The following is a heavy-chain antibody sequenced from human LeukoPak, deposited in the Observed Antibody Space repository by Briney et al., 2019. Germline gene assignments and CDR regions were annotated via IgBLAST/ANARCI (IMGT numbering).Heavy chain of an antibody. J-gene: IGHJ4*02. V-gene: IGHV1-69*01. Sequence: SVKVSCKASGGTFSSYAISWVRQAPGQGLEWMGGIIPIFGTANYAQKFQGRVTITADESTSTAYMELSSLRSEDTAVYYCARLPTGGLLFLADYWGQGTLVTVSS. CDR1: GGTFSSYA. CDR3: ARLPTGGLLFLADY. D-gene: IGHD3-3*01. CDR2: IIPIFGTA.